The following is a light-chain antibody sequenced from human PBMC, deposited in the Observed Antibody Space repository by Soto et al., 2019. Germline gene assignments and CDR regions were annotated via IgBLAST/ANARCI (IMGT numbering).Light chain of an antibody. CDR1: SNDIGGYNY. V-gene: IGLV2-14*01. CDR3: GSYTTSIIPV. Sequence: QSALTQPASVSGSPGQSITISCTGSSNDIGGYNYVSWYQQHPGKAPKLMIYEVTNRPSGVSNRFSGSKSGNTASLTISGLQAEDEADYYCGSYTTSIIPVFGGGTKVTVL. CDR2: EVT. J-gene: IGLJ2*01.